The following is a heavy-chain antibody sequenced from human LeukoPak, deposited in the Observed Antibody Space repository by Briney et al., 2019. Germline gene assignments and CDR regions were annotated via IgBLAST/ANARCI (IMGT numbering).Heavy chain of an antibody. CDR1: GGSISGHY. Sequence: PSETLSLTCTVSGGSISGHYWTWIRQPPGKGLEWIGQIHYSGRPDYNPSLKRRVTISVDTSKNKLSLMVTSVTGADTAVYYCARFGVDYDMDVWGQGTTVTVSS. V-gene: IGHV4-59*11. D-gene: IGHD3-16*01. CDR2: IHYSGRP. J-gene: IGHJ6*02. CDR3: ARFGVDYDMDV.